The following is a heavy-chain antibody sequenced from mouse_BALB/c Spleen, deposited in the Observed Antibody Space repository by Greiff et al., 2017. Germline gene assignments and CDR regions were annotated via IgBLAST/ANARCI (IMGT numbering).Heavy chain of an antibody. CDR1: GFTFTDYY. Sequence: EVKLMESGGGLVQPGGSLRLSFATSGFTFTDYYMSWVRQPPGKALEWLGVIRNKANGYTTEYSASVKGRFTISRDNSQSILYLQMITLRAEDSATYYCARDTRGFYAMDYWGQGTSVTVSS. V-gene: IGHV7-3*02. J-gene: IGHJ4*01. D-gene: IGHD3-1*01. CDR2: IRNKANGYTT. CDR3: ARDTRGFYAMDY.